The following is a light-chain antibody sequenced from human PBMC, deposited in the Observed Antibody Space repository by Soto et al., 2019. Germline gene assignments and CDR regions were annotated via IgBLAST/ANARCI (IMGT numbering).Light chain of an antibody. CDR3: QTWSTDIRV. CDR1: SGHNSYA. J-gene: IGLJ3*02. V-gene: IGLV4-69*01. Sequence: QSVLTQSPSASASLGAPVKLTCTLSSGHNSYAIAWHQQQPEKGPRYLMKVNSDGSHSKGDGIPDRFSGSSSGAERYLTISSLQSEDEADYYCQTWSTDIRVFGGGTKLTVL. CDR2: VNSDGSH.